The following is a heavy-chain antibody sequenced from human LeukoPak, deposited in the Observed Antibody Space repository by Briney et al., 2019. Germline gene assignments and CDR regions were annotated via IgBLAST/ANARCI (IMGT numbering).Heavy chain of an antibody. CDR2: ISSSSSYI. CDR1: GFTFSSYS. J-gene: IGHJ3*02. Sequence: KPGGSLRLSCAASGFTFSSYSMNWVRQAPGKGLEWVSSISSSSSYIYYADSVKGRFTISRDNAKNSLYLQMNSLRAEDTAVYYCAREGLSASLGLPLPDIWGQGTMVTVSS. D-gene: IGHD3-3*02. V-gene: IGHV3-21*01. CDR3: AREGLSASLGLPLPDI.